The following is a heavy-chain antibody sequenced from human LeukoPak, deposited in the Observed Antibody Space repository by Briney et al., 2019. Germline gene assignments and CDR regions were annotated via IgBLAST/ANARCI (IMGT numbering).Heavy chain of an antibody. CDR3: AREEGGSYPFDY. Sequence: GGSLRLSSAASGFTVSSNYMSWVRQAPGKGLEWVSSISSSSSYIYYADSVKGRFTISRDNARNSLYLQMNSLRAEDTAVYYCAREEGGSYPFDYWGQGTLVTVSS. CDR1: GFTVSSNY. D-gene: IGHD1-26*01. V-gene: IGHV3-21*01. J-gene: IGHJ4*02. CDR2: ISSSSSYI.